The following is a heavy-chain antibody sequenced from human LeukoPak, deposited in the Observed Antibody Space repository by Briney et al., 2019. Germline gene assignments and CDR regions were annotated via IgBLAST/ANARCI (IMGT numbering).Heavy chain of an antibody. CDR2: INHSGST. D-gene: IGHD1-26*01. V-gene: IGHV4-34*01. Sequence: SETLSLTCAVYGGSFSGYYWSWIRQPPGKGLEWIGEINHSGSTNYNPSLKSRVTISVDTSKNQFSLKLSSVTAADTAVYYCARGAPKRPWAYYFDYWGQGTLVTVSS. CDR3: ARGAPKRPWAYYFDY. J-gene: IGHJ4*02. CDR1: GGSFSGYY.